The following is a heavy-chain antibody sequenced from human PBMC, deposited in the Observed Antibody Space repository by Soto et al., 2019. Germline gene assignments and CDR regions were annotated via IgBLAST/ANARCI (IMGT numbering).Heavy chain of an antibody. D-gene: IGHD4-17*01. J-gene: IGHJ1*01. Sequence: PSAPPSLTTTTSGGASSRRSFHCGGIRQPPGKGLGCIRNIFYIGSTYYNPSLKSRATISVDPSKTQFSLKLSSVTAADTAVYYCATAMGGDSGGYFHHWGQGTLVTVSS. CDR1: GGASSRRSFH. CDR3: ATAMGGDSGGYFHH. V-gene: IGHV4-39*05. CDR2: IFYIGST.